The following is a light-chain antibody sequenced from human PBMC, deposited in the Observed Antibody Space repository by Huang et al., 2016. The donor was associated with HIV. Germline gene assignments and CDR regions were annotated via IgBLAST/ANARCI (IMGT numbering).Light chain of an antibody. CDR3: QQYNNWPPMYT. CDR1: QSVSRN. Sequence: EIVLTQSPATRSMSPGQRATLSCRASQSVSRNLAVFQQKPGQAPRRLIYGASTRATGIPARFSGSGSGTEFTLTISSLQSEDFAVYYCQQYNNWPPMYTFGQGTKLEV. J-gene: IGKJ2*01. V-gene: IGKV3-15*01. CDR2: GAS.